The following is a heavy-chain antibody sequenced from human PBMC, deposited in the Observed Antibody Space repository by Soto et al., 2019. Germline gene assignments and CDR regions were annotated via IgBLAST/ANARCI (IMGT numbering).Heavy chain of an antibody. V-gene: IGHV4-39*01. CDR2: IYYSGST. Sequence: SETLSLTCTVSGGSISSSSYYWGWIRQPPGKGLEWIGSIYYSGSTYYNPPLKSRATISVDTSKSLFSLWLSCVTAADTAVYYCASVRGGATGFPLFDPWGQRTLVTVSS. D-gene: IGHD3-16*01. CDR1: GGSISSSSYY. J-gene: IGHJ5*02. CDR3: ASVRGGATGFPLFDP.